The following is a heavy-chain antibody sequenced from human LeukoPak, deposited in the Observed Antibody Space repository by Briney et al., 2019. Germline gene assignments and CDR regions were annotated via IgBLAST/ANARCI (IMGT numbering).Heavy chain of an antibody. CDR3: ARVASTTTYYYYMDV. J-gene: IGHJ6*03. CDR1: GASDGSISSYS. CDR2: LFSSGST. Sequence: SETLSLTCTVSGASDGSISSYSWSWIRQPPGKGLEWIGYLFSSGSTNYQPSLKSRVTMSVDTSKNQFSLKLSSVTAADTAVYYCARVASTTTYYYYMDVWGKGTTVTVSS. V-gene: IGHV4-59*12. D-gene: IGHD1-14*01.